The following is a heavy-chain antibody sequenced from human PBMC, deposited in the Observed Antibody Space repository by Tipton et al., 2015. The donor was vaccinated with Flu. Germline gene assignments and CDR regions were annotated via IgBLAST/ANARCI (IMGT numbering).Heavy chain of an antibody. CDR2: MNPNSGNT. D-gene: IGHD3-16*02. CDR1: GYTFTSYD. V-gene: IGHV1-8*01. Sequence: QLVQSGPEVKKPGASVKVSCMASGYTFTSYDINWVRQATGQGLEWMGWMNPNSGNTGYAQKFQGRVTMTRNTSISTAYMELSSLRSEDTAVYYCARFGIIVGENAFDIWGQGTMVTVSS. CDR3: ARFGIIVGENAFDI. J-gene: IGHJ3*02.